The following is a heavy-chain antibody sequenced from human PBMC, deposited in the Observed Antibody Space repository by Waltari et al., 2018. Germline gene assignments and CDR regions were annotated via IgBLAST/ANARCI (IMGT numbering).Heavy chain of an antibody. V-gene: IGHV3-30*03. D-gene: IGHD2-8*02. J-gene: IGHJ6*02. CDR1: GFTFSSSG. CDR3: ASCTGGNCYYYGFDV. Sequence: QVQLVESGGGVVQPGRSLRLSCAASGFTFSSSGMHWVRQTPGRGLGWVAVISSDGSMKSYADSVKGRFSISRDNSKNSLSLEMNSLRPEDTAVYYCASCTGGNCYYYGFDVWGQGTTVTVSS. CDR2: ISSDGSMK.